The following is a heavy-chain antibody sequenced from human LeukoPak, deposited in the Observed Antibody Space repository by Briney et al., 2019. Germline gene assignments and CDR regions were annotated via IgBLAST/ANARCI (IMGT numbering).Heavy chain of an antibody. CDR3: AREEMAIDY. Sequence: KPSEALSLTCTVSGGSISSYYWNWIRQPAGKGLEWIGRIYTSGNTNSNPSLKSRVTMSVDTSKSQFSLKLSSVTAADTAVYYCAREEMAIDYWGQGTLVTVSS. V-gene: IGHV4-4*07. CDR1: GGSISSYY. CDR2: IYTSGNT. J-gene: IGHJ4*02.